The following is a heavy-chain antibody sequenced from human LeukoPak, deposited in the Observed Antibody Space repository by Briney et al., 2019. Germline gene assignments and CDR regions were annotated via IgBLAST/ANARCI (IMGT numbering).Heavy chain of an antibody. V-gene: IGHV3-9*01. CDR2: ISWNSGSI. D-gene: IGHD4-17*01. J-gene: IGHJ6*02. CDR1: GFTFDDYA. Sequence: QPGGSLRLSCAASGFTFDDYAMHWVRQAPGKGLEWVSGISWNSGSIGYADSVKGRFTISRDNAKNSLYLQMNSLRAEDTAVYYCMTTVTGTGNYYYYGMDVWGQGTTVTVSS. CDR3: MTTVTGTGNYYYYGMDV.